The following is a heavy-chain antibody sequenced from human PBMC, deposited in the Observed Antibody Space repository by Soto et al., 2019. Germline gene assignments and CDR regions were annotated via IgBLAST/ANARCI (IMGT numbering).Heavy chain of an antibody. J-gene: IGHJ6*02. D-gene: IGHD6-13*01. CDR2: ISSDGNNK. V-gene: IGHV3-30*18. CDR3: AKNHLGKPFYYYYIMDA. Sequence: QVQLEESGGCVVQPGRSLRLSCAASGFAFGDYGMHWVRQAPGKGLEWVAIISSDGNNKYYADSVKGRFTISRDNSQNTLFLQMNSLRADDTALYYCAKNHLGKPFYYYYIMDAWGQGTTVTVSS. CDR1: GFAFGDYG.